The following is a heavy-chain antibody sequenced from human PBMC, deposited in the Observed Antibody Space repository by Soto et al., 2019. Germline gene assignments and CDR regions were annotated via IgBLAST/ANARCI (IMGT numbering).Heavy chain of an antibody. V-gene: IGHV3-72*01. CDR1: GFTFSDHY. CDR2: TRNKANSYTT. J-gene: IGHJ6*03. CDR3: ARDQGSYYNYYYYMDV. Sequence: GGSLRLSCAASGFTFSDHYMDWVRQAPGKGLEWVGRTRNKANSYTTEYAASVKGRFTISRDDSKNSLYLQMNSLKTEDTAVYYCARDQGSYYNYYYYMDVWGKGTTVTVSS. D-gene: IGHD3-10*01.